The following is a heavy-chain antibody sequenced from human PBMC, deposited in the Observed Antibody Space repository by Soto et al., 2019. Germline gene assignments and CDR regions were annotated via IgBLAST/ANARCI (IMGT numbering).Heavy chain of an antibody. D-gene: IGHD6-19*01. CDR1: GYSFTSYW. V-gene: IGHV5-51*01. CDR3: ARQYSSGWTDYYYYGMDV. Sequence: PGESLKISCKGSGYSFTSYWIGWVRQMPGKGLEWMGIIYPGDSDTRYSPSFQGQVTISADKSISTAYLQWSSLKASDTAMYYCARQYSSGWTDYYYYGMDVWGQGTTVTVSS. J-gene: IGHJ6*02. CDR2: IYPGDSDT.